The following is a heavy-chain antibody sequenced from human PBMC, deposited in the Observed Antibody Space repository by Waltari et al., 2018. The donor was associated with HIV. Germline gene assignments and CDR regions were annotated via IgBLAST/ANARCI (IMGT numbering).Heavy chain of an antibody. CDR2: IYTSGST. Sequence: QVQLQESGPGLVKPSETLSLTCTVSGGSISSYYWSWIRQPAGKELEWIGRIYTSGSTNYNPSLKSRVTMSVDTSKNQFSLKLSSVTAADTAVYYCARGTYYYDSSGHDAFDIWGQGTMVTVSS. CDR1: GGSISSYY. J-gene: IGHJ3*02. CDR3: ARGTYYYDSSGHDAFDI. D-gene: IGHD3-22*01. V-gene: IGHV4-4*07.